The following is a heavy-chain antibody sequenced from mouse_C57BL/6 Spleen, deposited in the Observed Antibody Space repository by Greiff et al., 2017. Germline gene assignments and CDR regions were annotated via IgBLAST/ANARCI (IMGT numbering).Heavy chain of an antibody. CDR3: ARNYYGSPRGY. CDR1: GYTFTGYW. J-gene: IGHJ2*01. D-gene: IGHD1-1*01. Sequence: VKLVESGAELTKPGASVKLSCKATGYTFTGYWIEWVKQRPGHGLEWIGEILPGSGSTNYNEKFKGKATFTADTSSNTAYMQLSSLTTEDPAIYYCARNYYGSPRGYWGQGTTLTVSS. CDR2: ILPGSGST. V-gene: IGHV1-9*01.